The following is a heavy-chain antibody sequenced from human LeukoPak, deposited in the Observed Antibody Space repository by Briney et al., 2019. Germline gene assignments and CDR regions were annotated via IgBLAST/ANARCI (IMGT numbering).Heavy chain of an antibody. V-gene: IGHV3-23*01. CDR1: GITLSNYG. CDR3: AKRGVVIRVILVGFHKEAYYFDS. D-gene: IGHD3-22*01. Sequence: GGSLRLSCAVSGITLSNYGMSWVRQAPGKGLEWVAGISDSGGRTNYADSVKGRFTISRDNPKNTLYLEMNSLRAEDTAVYFCAKRGVVIRVILVGFHKEAYYFDSWGQGALVTVSS. CDR2: ISDSGGRT. J-gene: IGHJ4*02.